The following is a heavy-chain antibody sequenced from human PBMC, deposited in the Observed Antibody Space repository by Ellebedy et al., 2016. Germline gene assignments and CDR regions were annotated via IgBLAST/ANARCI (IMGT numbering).Heavy chain of an antibody. D-gene: IGHD6-19*01. CDR2: VSASGGST. CDR3: AKEVIAVAVRAFDY. V-gene: IGHV3-23*01. Sequence: GESLKISCAASGFTFSSYAMSWVRQAPGKGLEWVSAVSASGGSTYNADSVKGRFTISRDNSKNTLYLQMNSLRAEDTAVYYCAKEVIAVAVRAFDYWGQGTLVTVSS. CDR1: GFTFSSYA. J-gene: IGHJ4*02.